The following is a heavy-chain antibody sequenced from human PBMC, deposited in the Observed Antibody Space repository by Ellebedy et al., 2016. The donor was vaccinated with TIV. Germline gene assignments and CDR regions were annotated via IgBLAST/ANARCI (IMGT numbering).Heavy chain of an antibody. Sequence: ASVKVSCKASGYIFTGYSMHCVRQATGQGLVWMGCINPHSGGTNYAQKFQGWVTMTRDTSISTAYMELSRLRSDETAVYYCAREGGSYSDFDYWGQGTLGTVSS. D-gene: IGHD1-26*01. J-gene: IGHJ4*02. CDR1: GYIFTGYS. CDR2: INPHSGGT. V-gene: IGHV1-2*04. CDR3: AREGGSYSDFDY.